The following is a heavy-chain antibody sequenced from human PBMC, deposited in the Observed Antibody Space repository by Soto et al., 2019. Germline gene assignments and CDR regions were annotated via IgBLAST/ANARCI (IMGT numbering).Heavy chain of an antibody. CDR2: INAYNGNT. CDR1: GYNFISYG. CDR3: AKTMLKGGWFDP. D-gene: IGHD2-8*01. Sequence: QVQLVQSGTEVKKPGASVKVSCKAPGYNFISYGISWIRQAPGQGLEWMGWINAYNGNTNYAQNLQGRVTMTTDTSTGTAYMELRSLRSDDTAIYYCAKTMLKGGWFDPWGQGTLVTVSS. V-gene: IGHV1-18*01. J-gene: IGHJ5*02.